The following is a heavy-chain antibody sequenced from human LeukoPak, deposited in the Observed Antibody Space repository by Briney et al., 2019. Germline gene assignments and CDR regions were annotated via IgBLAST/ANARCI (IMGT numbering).Heavy chain of an antibody. J-gene: IGHJ4*02. CDR2: IYSGGST. D-gene: IGHD5-18*01. V-gene: IGHV3-53*05. CDR3: ARMYVDTAMDY. CDR1: GFTVSYNS. Sequence: SGGSLRLSCAASGFTVSYNSMNWVRQAPGKGLEWVSIIYSGGSTYYADSVKGRFTISRDNSKNTLYLQMNSLRAEDTAVYYCARMYVDTAMDYWGQGTLVTVSS.